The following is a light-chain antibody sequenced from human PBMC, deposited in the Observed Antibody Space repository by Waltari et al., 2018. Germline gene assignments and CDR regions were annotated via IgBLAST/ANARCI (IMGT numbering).Light chain of an antibody. CDR1: SSNLGSNY. V-gene: IGLV1-47*01. Sequence: QSVVTQPPSASGTPGQRVTIPCSGSSSNLGSNYVYWYQQLPGTAPKLLIYRNNERPSGVPARFSGSKSGTSASLAISGLRSEDEGDYYCAAWDDSLSAVVFGGGTKLTVL. CDR2: RNN. J-gene: IGLJ2*01. CDR3: AAWDDSLSAVV.